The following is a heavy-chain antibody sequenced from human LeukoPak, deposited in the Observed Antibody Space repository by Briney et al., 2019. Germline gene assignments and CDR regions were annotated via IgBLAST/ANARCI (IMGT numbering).Heavy chain of an antibody. J-gene: IGHJ4*02. CDR3: ARIIVGATGIDY. CDR2: IKQDGSEK. V-gene: IGHV3-7*01. CDR1: GFTFSSYG. Sequence: GGSLRLSCAASGFTFSSYGMHWVRQAPGKGLEWVANIKQDGSEKYYVDSVKGRFTISRDNDKNTLYLQMNSLRAEDTAVYYCARIIVGATGIDYWGQGTLVSVSS. D-gene: IGHD1-26*01.